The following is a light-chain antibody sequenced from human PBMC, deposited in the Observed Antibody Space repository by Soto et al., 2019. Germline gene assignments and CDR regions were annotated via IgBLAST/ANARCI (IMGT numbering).Light chain of an antibody. Sequence: QPVLTQPPSASGSPGQSVTISCTGTSSDVGGYNYVSWYQQHPGKVPKLMVYEVNKRPSGVPDRFSGSKSGNTASLTVSGLQAEDEADYYCTSYAGGNNVFGTGTKLTV. CDR1: SSDVGGYNY. J-gene: IGLJ1*01. V-gene: IGLV2-8*01. CDR3: TSYAGGNNV. CDR2: EVN.